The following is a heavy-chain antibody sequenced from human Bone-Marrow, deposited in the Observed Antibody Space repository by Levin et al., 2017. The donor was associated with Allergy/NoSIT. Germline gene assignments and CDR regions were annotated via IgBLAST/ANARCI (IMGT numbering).Heavy chain of an antibody. D-gene: IGHD3-22*01. CDR3: ARDRAVTYYDSGTIRPYWYFDL. CDR1: GFTVSSNY. J-gene: IGHJ2*01. CDR2: IYSGDNT. Sequence: PGGSLRLSCTASGFTVSSNYMSWVRQAPGKGLEWVSVIYSGDNTYYADSVKGRFTISRDNSKNTLYLQMSSLRAEDTAVYYCARDRAVTYYDSGTIRPYWYFDLWGRGTLVTVSS. V-gene: IGHV3-53*01.